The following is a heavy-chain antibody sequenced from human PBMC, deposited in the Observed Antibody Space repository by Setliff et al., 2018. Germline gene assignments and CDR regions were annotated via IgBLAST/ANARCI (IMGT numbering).Heavy chain of an antibody. CDR1: GFTFSTHS. V-gene: IGHV3-21*01. CDR2: ISRSSTYI. D-gene: IGHD6-13*01. J-gene: IGHJ3*02. CDR3: ATAGHSGSWFPFDAFHI. Sequence: PGGSLRLSCAASGFTFSTHSMNWVRQAPGKGLEWVSSISRSSTYIYYADSMKGRFTISRDNAKNSLYLQMNRLRAEDTAVYYCATAGHSGSWFPFDAFHIWGQGTMVTVSS.